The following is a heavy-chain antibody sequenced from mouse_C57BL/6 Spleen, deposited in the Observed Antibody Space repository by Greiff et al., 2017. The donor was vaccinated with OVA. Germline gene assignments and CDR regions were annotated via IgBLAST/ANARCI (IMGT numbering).Heavy chain of an antibody. CDR2: ISSGGDYI. Sequence: EVMLVESGEGLVKPGGSLKLSCAASGFTFSSYAMSWVRQTPEKRLEWVAYISSGGDYIYYADTVKGRSTISIDNARNTLYLQMSSLKSEETAMYYCTRDGGEDGRRDGYFDVWGTGTTVTVSS. CDR3: TRDGGEDGRRDGYFDV. V-gene: IGHV5-9-1*02. D-gene: IGHD2-12*01. CDR1: GFTFSSYA. J-gene: IGHJ1*03.